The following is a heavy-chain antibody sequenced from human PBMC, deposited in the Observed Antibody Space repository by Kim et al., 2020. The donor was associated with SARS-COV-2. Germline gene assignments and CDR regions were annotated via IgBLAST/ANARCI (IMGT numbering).Heavy chain of an antibody. J-gene: IGHJ4*02. D-gene: IGHD3-22*01. V-gene: IGHV3-15*01. Sequence: VKGRFTISRDDSKNTLYLQMNSLKTEDSAVYYCTTDLYYYDSSGLYYFDYWGQVTLVNVSS. CDR3: TTDLYYYDSSGLYYFDY.